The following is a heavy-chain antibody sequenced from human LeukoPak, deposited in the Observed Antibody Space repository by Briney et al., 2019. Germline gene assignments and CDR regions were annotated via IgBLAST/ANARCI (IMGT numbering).Heavy chain of an antibody. Sequence: HPGGSLRLSCAASGFTFSSYSMNWVRQAPGKGLEWVSYISSSSSTIYYTDSVKGRFTISRDNAKNSLYLQMNSLRAEDTAVYYCARDGARDGYNGPFDYWGQGTLVTVSS. V-gene: IGHV3-48*01. J-gene: IGHJ4*02. D-gene: IGHD5-24*01. CDR1: GFTFSSYS. CDR3: ARDGARDGYNGPFDY. CDR2: ISSSSSTI.